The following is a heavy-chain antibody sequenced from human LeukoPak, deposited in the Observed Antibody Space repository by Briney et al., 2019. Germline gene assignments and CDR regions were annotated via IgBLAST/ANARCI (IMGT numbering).Heavy chain of an antibody. J-gene: IGHJ6*03. CDR3: ARLGKGCSSTSCSIRGPYYYMDV. D-gene: IGHD2-2*01. V-gene: IGHV4-39*01. Sequence: PSETLSLTCTVSGGSISSSSYYWGWIRQPPGKGLEWIGRIYYSGSTYYNPSLKSRVTISVDTSKNQFFLKLSSVTAADTAVYYCARLGKGCSSTSCSIRGPYYYMDVWGKGTTVTVSS. CDR1: GGSISSSSYY. CDR2: IYYSGST.